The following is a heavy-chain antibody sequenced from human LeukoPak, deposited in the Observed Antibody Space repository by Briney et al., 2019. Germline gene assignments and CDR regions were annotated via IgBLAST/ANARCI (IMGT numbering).Heavy chain of an antibody. CDR2: ISGSGGST. CDR3: VKLNVVVVPAAMDPYFDY. J-gene: IGHJ4*02. Sequence: GGSLRLSCAASGLTFSRYWMTWFRQAPGKGLEWVSAISGSGGSTYYADSVKGRFTISRDNSKNTLYLQLNSLRAEDTAVYYCVKLNVVVVPAAMDPYFDYWGQGTLVTVSS. CDR1: GLTFSRYW. V-gene: IGHV3-23*01. D-gene: IGHD2-2*01.